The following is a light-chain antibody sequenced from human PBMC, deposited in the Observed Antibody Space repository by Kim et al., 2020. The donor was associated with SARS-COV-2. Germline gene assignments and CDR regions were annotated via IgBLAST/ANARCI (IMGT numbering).Light chain of an antibody. V-gene: IGKV3-15*01. Sequence: SPGEMATLSCRASQSVATNLAWYQQKPGQAPRLLIYGASTRATGIPIRFSASGSGTEFTLTISSLQSEDFAVYYCQQYNNWPPLTFGGGTKVDIK. CDR3: QQYNNWPPLT. CDR2: GAS. J-gene: IGKJ4*01. CDR1: QSVATN.